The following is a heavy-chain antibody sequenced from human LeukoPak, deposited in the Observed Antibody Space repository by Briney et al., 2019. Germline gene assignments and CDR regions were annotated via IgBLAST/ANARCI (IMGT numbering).Heavy chain of an antibody. CDR2: ISYDGSNK. Sequence: PGGSLRLSCAASGFTFSSYAMHWVRQARGKGPEWVTLISYDGSNKYYADSVKGRFTISRDNSKNTLYLRMDSLRAEDTAVYYCATGASAYYYDSSGPYWGQGTLVTVSS. CDR3: ATGASAYYYDSSGPY. D-gene: IGHD3-22*01. CDR1: GFTFSSYA. V-gene: IGHV3-30-3*01. J-gene: IGHJ4*02.